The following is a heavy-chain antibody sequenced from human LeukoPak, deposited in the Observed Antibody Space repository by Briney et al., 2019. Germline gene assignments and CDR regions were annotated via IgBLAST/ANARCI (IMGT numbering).Heavy chain of an antibody. CDR1: GGSISSSSYY. J-gene: IGHJ4*02. CDR3: ARDHGTSSPFDY. D-gene: IGHD2-2*01. CDR2: IYYSGST. Sequence: PSETLSLTCTVSGGSISSSSYYWGWIRQPPGKGLEWIGSIYYSGSTNYNPSLKSRVTISVDTSKNQFSLKLSSVTAADTAVFYCARDHGTSSPFDYWGQGTLVTVSS. V-gene: IGHV4-39*07.